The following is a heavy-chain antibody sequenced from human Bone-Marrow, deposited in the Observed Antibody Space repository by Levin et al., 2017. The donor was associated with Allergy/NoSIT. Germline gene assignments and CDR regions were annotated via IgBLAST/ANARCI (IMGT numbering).Heavy chain of an antibody. CDR3: ARARVRVVVVVAATGYGLFDY. Sequence: ASVKVSCKASGYTFTSYGISWVRQAPGQGLEWMGWISAYNGNTNYAQKRQGRVTMTTDTSTSTAYMELRSLRSDDTAVYYCARARVRVVVVVAATGYGLFDYWGQGTLVTVSS. V-gene: IGHV1-18*01. CDR2: ISAYNGNT. J-gene: IGHJ4*02. D-gene: IGHD2-15*01. CDR1: GYTFTSYG.